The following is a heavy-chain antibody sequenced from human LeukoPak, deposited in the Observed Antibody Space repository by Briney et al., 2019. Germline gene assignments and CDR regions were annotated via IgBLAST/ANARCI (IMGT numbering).Heavy chain of an antibody. Sequence: EASVKVSCKASGYTFSNYGISWMRQAPGLGLEWMGWTSYNGNTNYAQKFQDRVTMTTDTSTTTAYMELRSLESDDTAVYYCARHSGSGWQALGYWGQGTLVTVSS. CDR1: GYTFSNYG. CDR2: TSYNGNT. D-gene: IGHD6-19*01. CDR3: ARHSGSGWQALGY. J-gene: IGHJ4*02. V-gene: IGHV1-18*04.